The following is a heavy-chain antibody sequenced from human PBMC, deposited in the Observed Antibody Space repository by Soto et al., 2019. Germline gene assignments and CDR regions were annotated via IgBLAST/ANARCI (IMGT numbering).Heavy chain of an antibody. Sequence: PGGSLRLSCAASGFTFSSYAMSWVRQAPGKGMEWVSAISGSGGSTYYADSVKGRFTISRDNSKNTLYLQMNSLRAEDTAVYYCEKDYVDIVATALDYWGQGTLVTVSS. V-gene: IGHV3-23*01. CDR1: GFTFSSYA. CDR2: ISGSGGST. D-gene: IGHD5-12*01. CDR3: EKDYVDIVATALDY. J-gene: IGHJ4*02.